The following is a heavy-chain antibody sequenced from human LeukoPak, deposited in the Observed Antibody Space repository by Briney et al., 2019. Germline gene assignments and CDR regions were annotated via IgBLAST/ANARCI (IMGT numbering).Heavy chain of an antibody. D-gene: IGHD1-1*01. V-gene: IGHV1-69*05. CDR1: GGTLSSYA. Sequence: GSSVKVSCKASGGTLSSYAISWVRQAPGQGLEWMGGIIPIFGTANYAQKFQVRVTITTDESTSTAYMELSSLRSEDTAVYYCARETGAPYAFDIWGQGTMVTVSS. CDR3: ARETGAPYAFDI. J-gene: IGHJ3*02. CDR2: IIPIFGTA.